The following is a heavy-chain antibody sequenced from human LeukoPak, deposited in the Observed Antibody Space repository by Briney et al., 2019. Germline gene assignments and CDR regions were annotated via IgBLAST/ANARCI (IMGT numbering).Heavy chain of an antibody. D-gene: IGHD3-3*01. V-gene: IGHV3-30*18. CDR1: GFTFSSYG. Sequence: GGSLRLSCAASGFTFSSYGMHWVRQAPGKGLEWVAVISYDGSNKYYADSVKGRFTISRDNSKNTLYLQMNSLRAEDTAVYYCAKDPYDFWSGIYGMDVWAKGPRSPSP. CDR3: AKDPYDFWSGIYGMDV. CDR2: ISYDGSNK. J-gene: IGHJ6*02.